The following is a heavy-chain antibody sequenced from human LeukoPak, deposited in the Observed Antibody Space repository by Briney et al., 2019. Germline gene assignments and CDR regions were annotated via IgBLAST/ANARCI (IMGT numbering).Heavy chain of an antibody. CDR1: GFTFSSYA. Sequence: GGSLGLSCAASGFTFSSYAMSWVRQAPGKGLEWVSVLYSGGTTYYADSVKGRFTISRDNSKNTLFLQMDSLRPEDTAVYYCVRGTWFDPWGQGTLVTVSS. CDR3: VRGTWFDP. CDR2: LYSGGTT. V-gene: IGHV3-53*01. D-gene: IGHD1-1*01. J-gene: IGHJ5*02.